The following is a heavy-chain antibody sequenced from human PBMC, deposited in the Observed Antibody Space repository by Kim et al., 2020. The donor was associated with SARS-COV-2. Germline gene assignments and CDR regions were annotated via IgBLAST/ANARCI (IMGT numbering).Heavy chain of an antibody. Sequence: SETLSLTCTVSSDSMTAYYWSWIRHFPGKGLEWIGYIFHSGNTNYSPSLKSRVIISWDTSRNQFSLALTSVTEADTAVYYCARSEGRASWHHFDYWGQGILVTASS. V-gene: IGHV4-59*01. CDR2: IFHSGNT. CDR3: ARSEGRASWHHFDY. J-gene: IGHJ4*02. CDR1: SDSMTAYY. D-gene: IGHD3-3*02.